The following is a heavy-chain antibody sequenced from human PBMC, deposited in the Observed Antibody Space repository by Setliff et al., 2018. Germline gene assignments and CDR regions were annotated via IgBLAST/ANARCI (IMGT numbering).Heavy chain of an antibody. D-gene: IGHD3-16*01. V-gene: IGHV4-39*07. Sequence: SETLSLTCTVSGDSISSSSYYWGWIRQPPGKGLEWIGSISNSGGTYYNPSLKSRVTISVDTSKNQFSLKLSSVTAADTAVYYCARARWFEGAFDIWGQGTMVTVSS. CDR2: ISNSGGT. J-gene: IGHJ3*02. CDR3: ARARWFEGAFDI. CDR1: GDSISSSSYY.